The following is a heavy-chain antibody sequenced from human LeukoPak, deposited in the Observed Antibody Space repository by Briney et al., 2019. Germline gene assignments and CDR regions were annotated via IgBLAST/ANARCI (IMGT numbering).Heavy chain of an antibody. D-gene: IGHD2-2*01. V-gene: IGHV4-38-2*01. CDR3: ARLGYCSSTSCYFEN. Sequence: SETPSLTCAVSGYSISSTYYWGWVRQPPGKGLEWIGSMHHSGSTYYNPSLKSRVTVSVDTSKNQVSLKLKFVTAADTAVYHCARLGYCSSTSCYFENWGQGTLVTVSS. CDR2: MHHSGST. J-gene: IGHJ4*02. CDR1: GYSISSTYY.